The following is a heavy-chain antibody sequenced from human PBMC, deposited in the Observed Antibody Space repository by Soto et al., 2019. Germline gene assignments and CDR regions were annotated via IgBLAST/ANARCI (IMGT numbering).Heavy chain of an antibody. Sequence: PGGSLRLSCAASGFTVISNYMSWVRQAPGKGLEWVSVIDSGGSTYYADSVKGRFTISRDNSKNTVYLHMDILRAEDTAVYYCARGRDTRNIFDYWGQGTLVTVSS. J-gene: IGHJ4*02. CDR1: GFTVISNY. CDR3: ARGRDTRNIFDY. V-gene: IGHV3-53*01. D-gene: IGHD5-18*01. CDR2: IDSGGST.